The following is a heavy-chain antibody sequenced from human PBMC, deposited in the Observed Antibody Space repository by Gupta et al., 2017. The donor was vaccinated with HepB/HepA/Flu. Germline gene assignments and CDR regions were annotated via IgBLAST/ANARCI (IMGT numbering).Heavy chain of an antibody. CDR2: CNPNSGET. Sequence: QVQLVQSGAEVKNPGASVTVSCKASGYTFTNYYMHWVRQAPGQGIEWIGWCNPNSGETNYAKKLKGSGIRTRDTSIITDYMEMIGLRPDKTAVSKYAREYCTVSSGYVCYFYSMDVWGKGTTVTVAS. J-gene: IGHJ6*03. CDR3: AREYCTVSSGYVCYFYSMDV. V-gene: IGHV1-2*02. D-gene: IGHD2-15*01. CDR1: GYTFTNYY.